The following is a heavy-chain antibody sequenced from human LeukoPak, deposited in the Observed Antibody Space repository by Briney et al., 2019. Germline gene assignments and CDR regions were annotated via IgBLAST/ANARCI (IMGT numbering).Heavy chain of an antibody. CDR2: IYPGDSDT. Sequence: KDGESLKISCKGSGYSFTSYWIGWVRQMPGKGLEWMGIIYPGDSDTRYSPSFQGQVTISADKSISTAYLQWSSLKASDTAMYYCARVPRYYYDSSGYYYLGYFDYWGQGTLVTVSS. J-gene: IGHJ4*02. CDR1: GYSFTSYW. CDR3: ARVPRYYYDSSGYYYLGYFDY. V-gene: IGHV5-51*01. D-gene: IGHD3-22*01.